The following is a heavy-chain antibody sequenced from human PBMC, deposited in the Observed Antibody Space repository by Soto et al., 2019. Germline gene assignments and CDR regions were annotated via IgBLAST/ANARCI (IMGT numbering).Heavy chain of an antibody. CDR3: ARGERDFYDSSGGGFDY. CDR1: GFTFSYNW. V-gene: IGHV3-7*01. D-gene: IGHD3-22*01. J-gene: IGHJ4*02. Sequence: EVQLVESGGGLVQPGGSLRLSCAASGFTFSYNWMSWVRRAPGKGLEWVANIKQDASAKYYVDSVKGRFTISRDNAKNSLYLQMNSLRAEDTAVYYCARGERDFYDSSGGGFDYWGQGTLVTVSS. CDR2: IKQDASAK.